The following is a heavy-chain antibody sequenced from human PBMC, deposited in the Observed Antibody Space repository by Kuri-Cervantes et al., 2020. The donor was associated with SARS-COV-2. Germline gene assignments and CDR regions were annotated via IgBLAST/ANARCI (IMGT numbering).Heavy chain of an antibody. CDR1: GFTFSDYY. D-gene: IGHD2-21*01. CDR2: ISSSSSYT. V-gene: IGHV3-11*06. J-gene: IGHJ4*02. CDR3: AKDRVGVQDF. Sequence: GESLKISCAASGFTFSDYYMSWIRQAPGKGLEWVSYISSSSSYTNYADSVKGRFTISRDNAKNSLYLQMNSLRAEDTAVYYCAKDRVGVQDFWGQGTLVTVSS.